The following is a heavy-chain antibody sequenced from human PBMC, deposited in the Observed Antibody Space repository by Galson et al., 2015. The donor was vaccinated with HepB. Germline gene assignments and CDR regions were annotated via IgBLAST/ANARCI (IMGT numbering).Heavy chain of an antibody. V-gene: IGHV4-39*07. CDR2: IYYSGST. CDR3: ARGPHGDITDFDY. D-gene: IGHD2-21*01. Sequence: SETLSLTCTVSGGSISSSSYYWGWIRQPPGKGLEWIGSIYYSGSTYYNPSLKSRVTISVDTSKNQFSLKLSSVTAADTAVYYCARGPHGDITDFDYWGQGTLVTVSS. CDR1: GGSISSSSYY. J-gene: IGHJ4*02.